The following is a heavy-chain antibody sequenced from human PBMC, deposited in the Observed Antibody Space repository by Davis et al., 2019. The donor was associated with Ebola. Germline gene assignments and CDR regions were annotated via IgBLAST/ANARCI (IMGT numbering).Heavy chain of an antibody. V-gene: IGHV3-23*01. CDR2: ISGSGGST. Sequence: PGGSLRLSCAASGFTFSNYAMSWVRQAPGKGLEWVSTISGSGGSTYYADSVKGRFTISRDNSKNTLDLQMNSRRADDTAVYYCARDLRRWGGRGATLYYYGMDVWGKGTTVTVSS. D-gene: IGHD4-23*01. CDR1: GFTFSNYA. J-gene: IGHJ6*04. CDR3: ARDLRRWGGRGATLYYYGMDV.